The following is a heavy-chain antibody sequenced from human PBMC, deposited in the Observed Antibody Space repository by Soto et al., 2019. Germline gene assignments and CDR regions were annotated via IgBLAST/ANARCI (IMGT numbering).Heavy chain of an antibody. CDR3: FTTMLRGVYFDY. Sequence: ASVKVPCKASGYTFTTYYMHWVRQAPGQGLEWLGMINPSDGGTSYAQKFQGRVTMTRDTSTSTVYMELSGLRSEDTAVYYCFTTMLRGVYFDYWGQGTLVTVS. CDR2: INPSDGGT. J-gene: IGHJ4*02. V-gene: IGHV1-46*01. CDR1: GYTFTTYY. D-gene: IGHD3-10*01.